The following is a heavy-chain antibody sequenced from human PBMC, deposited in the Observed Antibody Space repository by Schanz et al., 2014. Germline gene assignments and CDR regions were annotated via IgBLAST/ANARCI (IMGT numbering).Heavy chain of an antibody. D-gene: IGHD6-13*01. Sequence: EVQLVESGGGLVQPGGSLRLSCAASEFTFNTYCMSWVRQAPGKGLECVSILYIRSTYYADSVKGRFTISRDNSKNTLYLQMNSLRAEDTAVYYCARGYSNIWSPMAYWGQGTLVAVSS. CDR2: LYIRST. CDR3: ARGYSNIWSPMAY. CDR1: EFTFNTYC. J-gene: IGHJ4*02. V-gene: IGHV3-66*01.